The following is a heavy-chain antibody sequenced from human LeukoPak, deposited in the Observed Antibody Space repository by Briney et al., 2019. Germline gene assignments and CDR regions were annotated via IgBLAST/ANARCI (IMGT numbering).Heavy chain of an antibody. V-gene: IGHV3-30*18. D-gene: IGHD2-15*01. J-gene: IGHJ4*02. CDR1: GFTFSSYG. CDR2: ISYDGSNK. Sequence: GGSLRLPCAASGFTFSSYGMHWVRQAPGKGLEWVAVISYDGSNKYYADSVKGRFTISRDNSKNTLYLQMNSLRAEDTAVYYCAKGGIVVVVAAYFDYWGQGTLVTVSS. CDR3: AKGGIVVVVAAYFDY.